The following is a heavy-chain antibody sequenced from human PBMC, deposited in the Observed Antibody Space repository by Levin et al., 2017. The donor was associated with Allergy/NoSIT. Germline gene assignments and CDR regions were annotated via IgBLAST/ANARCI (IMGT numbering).Heavy chain of an antibody. CDR3: ARENWGGNFHY. CDR2: LYDSGST. D-gene: IGHD7-27*01. CDR1: GGSISRYY. J-gene: IGHJ4*02. V-gene: IGHV4-59*01. Sequence: PGGSLRLSCTVSGGSISRYYWSWIRQPPGKGLEWIGYLYDSGSTNYNPSLKSRVTISVDTSKNQFSLKLSSVTAADTAVYYCARENWGGNFHYWGQGTLVTVSS.